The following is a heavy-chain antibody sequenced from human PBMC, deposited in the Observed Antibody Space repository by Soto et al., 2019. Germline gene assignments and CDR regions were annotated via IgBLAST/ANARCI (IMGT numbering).Heavy chain of an antibody. D-gene: IGHD3-3*01. CDR1: GFTFSSYS. V-gene: IGHV3-21*01. CDR3: ARDPGRLTDYDFWSGKVSSNDYYMDV. Sequence: GGSLRLSCAASGFTFSSYSMNWVRQAPGKGLEWVSSISSSSSYIYYADSVKGRFTISRDNAKNSLYLQMNSLRAEDTAVYYCARDPGRLTDYDFWSGKVSSNDYYMDVWGKGTTVTVSS. CDR2: ISSSSSYI. J-gene: IGHJ6*03.